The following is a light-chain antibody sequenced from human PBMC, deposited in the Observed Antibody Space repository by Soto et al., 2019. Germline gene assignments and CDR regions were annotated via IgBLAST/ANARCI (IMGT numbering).Light chain of an antibody. J-gene: IGLJ2*01. CDR1: SSDVGAYNY. CDR2: EVS. V-gene: IGLV2-14*01. CDR3: SSYTTSSTLVV. Sequence: QSVLTRPASVSGSPGQSITSSCTGTSSDVGAYNYVSWFQQYPGKAPKLMIYEVSNRPSGVSNRFSGSKSGNTASLTISGLQAEDEADYYCSSYTTSSTLVVFGGGTKVTVL.